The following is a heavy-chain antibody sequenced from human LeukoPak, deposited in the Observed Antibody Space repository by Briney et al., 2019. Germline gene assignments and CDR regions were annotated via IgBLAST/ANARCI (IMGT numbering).Heavy chain of an antibody. CDR3: AKSPTMVRGVINTKYIDY. J-gene: IGHJ4*02. Sequence: PGGSLRLSCAASGFTFSSYAMSWVRQAPGKGLEWVSAISGSGGSTYYADPVKGRFTISRDNSKNTLYLQMNSLRAEDTAVYYCAKSPTMVRGVINTKYIDYWGQGTLVTVSS. CDR2: ISGSGGST. V-gene: IGHV3-23*01. CDR1: GFTFSSYA. D-gene: IGHD3-10*01.